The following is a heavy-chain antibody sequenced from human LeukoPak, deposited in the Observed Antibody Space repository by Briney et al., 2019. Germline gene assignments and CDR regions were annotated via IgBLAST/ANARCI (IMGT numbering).Heavy chain of an antibody. CDR2: IKQDGSEK. CDR1: GFTFSSYW. V-gene: IGHV3-7*01. J-gene: IGHJ4*02. CDR3: ARESNDYGDYTPGY. D-gene: IGHD4-17*01. Sequence: GGSLRLSCAASGFTFSSYWMSWVRQAPGKGLEWVANIKQDGSEKYYVDSVKGRFTLSRDNAKNSLYLQMNSLRAEDTAVYYCARESNDYGDYTPGYWGQGTLVTVSS.